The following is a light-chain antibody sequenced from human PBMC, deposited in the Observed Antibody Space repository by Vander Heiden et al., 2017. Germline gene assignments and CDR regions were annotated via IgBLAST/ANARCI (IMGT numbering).Light chain of an antibody. J-gene: IGKJ1*01. V-gene: IGKV1-39*01. Sequence: IQITQSPSSLSPSAGERLTITCRASQSISSYLTWYQQKPGKAPKLLIYAASSLQSGVPSRFSGSGSGTDFTLTISSLQPEDFATYYCQQSYTTRWTFGQGTKVEIK. CDR3: QQSYTTRWT. CDR2: AAS. CDR1: QSISSY.